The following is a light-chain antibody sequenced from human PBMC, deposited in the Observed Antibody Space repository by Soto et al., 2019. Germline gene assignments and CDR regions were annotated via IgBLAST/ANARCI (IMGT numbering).Light chain of an antibody. V-gene: IGKV1-39*01. CDR3: QRSYSTSFT. CDR1: QSISSY. CDR2: AAS. Sequence: DIQMTQSPSSLSASVGDRVTITCRASQSISSYLNWYQQKTGKAPKLLSYAASSLQSGVPSRFSGSLSETDFTLTISSLELEDFATYYCQRSYSTSFTFGPWTKVDIK. J-gene: IGKJ3*01.